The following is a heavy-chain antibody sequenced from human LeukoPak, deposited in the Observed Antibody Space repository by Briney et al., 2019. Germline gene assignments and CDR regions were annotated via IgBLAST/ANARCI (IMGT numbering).Heavy chain of an antibody. Sequence: ASVKVSCKASGYTFTDYYVHWMRQAPGQGLEWMGWINLNSGDTRYAQRVQGRLTVTRDTSISTASMELRRLRSDDSAVYYCASGFDGHGMVVWGQGTTVTVSS. D-gene: IGHD3-9*01. J-gene: IGHJ6*01. CDR3: ASGFDGHGMVV. CDR1: GYTFTDYY. CDR2: INLNSGDT. V-gene: IGHV1-2*02.